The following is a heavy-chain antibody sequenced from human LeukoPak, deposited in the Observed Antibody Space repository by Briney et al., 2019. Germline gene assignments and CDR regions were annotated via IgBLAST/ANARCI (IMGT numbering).Heavy chain of an antibody. D-gene: IGHD2-2*02. Sequence: PSETLSLTCTVSGGSISSYYWSWILQPAGKGLEWIGRIYTSGSTNYNPSLKSRVTMSVDTSKNQFSLKLSSVTAADTAVYYCARGQGCSSTSCYTGGMDVWGKGTTVTVSS. CDR1: GGSISSYY. J-gene: IGHJ6*03. CDR2: IYTSGST. V-gene: IGHV4-4*07. CDR3: ARGQGCSSTSCYTGGMDV.